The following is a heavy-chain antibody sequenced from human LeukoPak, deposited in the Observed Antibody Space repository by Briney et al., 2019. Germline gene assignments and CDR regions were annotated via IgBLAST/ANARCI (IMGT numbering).Heavy chain of an antibody. D-gene: IGHD1-26*01. J-gene: IGHJ5*02. CDR1: GGSISGNY. V-gene: IGHV4-4*09. Sequence: SETLSLTCTVSGGSISGNYWSWIRQPPGQGLEWIAYIHSSGYTNYNPSLKSRVTISVDTSNNQFSLKVTSVTAADTAMYYSTKRQGPTSGSYDYFDPWGQGALVTVSS. CDR3: TKRQGPTSGSYDYFDP. CDR2: IHSSGYT.